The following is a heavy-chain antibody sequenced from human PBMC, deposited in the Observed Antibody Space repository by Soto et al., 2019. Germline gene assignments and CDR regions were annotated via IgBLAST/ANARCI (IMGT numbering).Heavy chain of an antibody. Sequence: GGSLRLSCAASGFTFSDYGMHWVRQAPGKGLEWVALIWFDGSNKYYADSVKGRFTISRDSSKNTLYLQMNSLRAEDTAVYYCAREPARWPRGFDIWGQGTMVTVSS. D-gene: IGHD5-12*01. CDR2: IWFDGSNK. CDR3: AREPARWPRGFDI. J-gene: IGHJ3*02. CDR1: GFTFSDYG. V-gene: IGHV3-33*01.